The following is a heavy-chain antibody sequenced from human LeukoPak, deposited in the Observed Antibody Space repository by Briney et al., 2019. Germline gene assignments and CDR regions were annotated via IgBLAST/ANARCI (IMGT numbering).Heavy chain of an antibody. Sequence: GGSLRLSCAASGFTFSSYAMHWVRQAPGKGLEWVAVISYDGSNKYYADSVKGRFTISRDNSKNTLYLQMNSLRAEDTAVYYCARDLGFGELFGEFDYWGQGTLVTVSS. J-gene: IGHJ4*02. D-gene: IGHD3-10*01. CDR2: ISYDGSNK. CDR1: GFTFSSYA. V-gene: IGHV3-30-3*01. CDR3: ARDLGFGELFGEFDY.